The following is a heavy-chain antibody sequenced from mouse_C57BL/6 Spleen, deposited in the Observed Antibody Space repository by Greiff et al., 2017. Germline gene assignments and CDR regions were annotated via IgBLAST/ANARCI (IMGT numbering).Heavy chain of an antibody. Sequence: VQLKESGGGLVQPGGSMKLSCVASGFTFSNYWMNWVRQSPEKGLEWVAQIRLKSDNYATHYAESVKGRFTISRDDSKSSVYLQMNNLRAEDTGIYYCTGVFAYWGQGTLVTVSA. CDR1: GFTFSNYW. V-gene: IGHV6-3*01. CDR3: TGVFAY. CDR2: IRLKSDNYAT. J-gene: IGHJ3*01.